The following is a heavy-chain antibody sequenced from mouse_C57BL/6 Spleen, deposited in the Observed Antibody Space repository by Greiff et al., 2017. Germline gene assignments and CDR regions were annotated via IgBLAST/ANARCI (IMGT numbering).Heavy chain of an antibody. CDR1: GYTFTDYE. J-gene: IGHJ1*03. CDR3: TPITTVVAHWYFDV. CDR2: IDPETGST. D-gene: IGHD1-1*01. V-gene: IGHV1-15*01. Sequence: VQLQQSGAELVRPGASVTLSCKASGYTFTDYEMHWVKQTPVHGLEWIGAIDPETGSTAYNQKFKGKAILTADKSSSTAYMELRSLTSEDSAVYYCTPITTVVAHWYFDVWGTGTTVTVSS.